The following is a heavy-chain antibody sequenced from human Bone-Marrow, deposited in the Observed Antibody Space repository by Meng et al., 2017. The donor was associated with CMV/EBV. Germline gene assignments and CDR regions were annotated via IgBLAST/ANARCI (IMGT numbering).Heavy chain of an antibody. J-gene: IGHJ4*02. V-gene: IGHV4-34*01. Sequence: GSLRLSCAVYGGSFSGYYWSWIRQPPGKGLEWIGEINHSGSTNYNPSLKSRVTISVDTSKNQLSLSLRSVTAADTAVYYCARLGLGYCSNTSCSPLWGQGTLVTVSS. CDR1: GGSFSGYY. CDR2: INHSGST. CDR3: ARLGLGYCSNTSCSPL. D-gene: IGHD2-2*01.